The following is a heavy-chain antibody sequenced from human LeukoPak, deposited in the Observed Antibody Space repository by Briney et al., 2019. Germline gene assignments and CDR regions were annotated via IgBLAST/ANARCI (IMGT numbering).Heavy chain of an antibody. Sequence: PSETLSLTCTVSGGSISSSSYYWGWIRQPPGKGLEWIGSIYYSGSTYYNPSLKSRVTISVDTSKNQFSLKLSSVTAADTAVYYCARVWSTTDAFDIWGQGTMVTVSS. CDR3: ARVWSTTDAFDI. CDR1: GGSISSSSYY. J-gene: IGHJ3*02. V-gene: IGHV4-39*07. D-gene: IGHD3-10*01. CDR2: IYYSGST.